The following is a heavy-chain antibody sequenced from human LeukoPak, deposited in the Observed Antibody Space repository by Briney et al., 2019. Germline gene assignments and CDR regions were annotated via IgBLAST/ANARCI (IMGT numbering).Heavy chain of an antibody. CDR1: GGTFSSYA. J-gene: IGHJ4*02. D-gene: IGHD3-10*01. V-gene: IGHV1-69*05. CDR3: AREDYYGSGSYLNY. Sequence: SVKVSCKASGGTFSSYAISWMRQAPGQGLEWMGGIIPIFGTANYAQKFQGRVTITTDESTNTAYMELSSLRSEDTAVYYCAREDYYGSGSYLNYWGQGTLVTVSS. CDR2: IIPIFGTA.